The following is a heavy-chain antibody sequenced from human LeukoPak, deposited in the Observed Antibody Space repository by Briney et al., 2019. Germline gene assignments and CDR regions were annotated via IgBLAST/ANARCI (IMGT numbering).Heavy chain of an antibody. J-gene: IGHJ3*02. CDR1: GVSISSYY. CDR2: IYYSGST. D-gene: IGHD2-15*01. Sequence: SETLSLTCTVSGVSISSYYWSWIRQPTGKGLEWIGYIYYSGSTNYNPSLKSRVTISVDTSKNQFSLKLSSVTAADTAVYYCASRGDSLAFDIWGQGTMVTVSS. V-gene: IGHV4-59*01. CDR3: ASRGDSLAFDI.